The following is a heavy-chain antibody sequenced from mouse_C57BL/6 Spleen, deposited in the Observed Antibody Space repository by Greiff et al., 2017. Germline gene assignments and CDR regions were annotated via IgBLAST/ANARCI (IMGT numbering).Heavy chain of an antibody. CDR2: ISYDGSN. CDR1: GYSITSGYY. CDR3: ARAGSSPYYFDY. V-gene: IGHV3-6*01. D-gene: IGHD1-1*01. J-gene: IGHJ2*01. Sequence: EVKLMESGPGLVKPSQSLSLTCSVTGYSITSGYYWNWIRQFPGNKLEWMGYISYDGSNNYNPSLKNRSSITRDTSKNQFFLKLNSVTTEDTATYYCARAGSSPYYFDYWGQGTTLTVSS.